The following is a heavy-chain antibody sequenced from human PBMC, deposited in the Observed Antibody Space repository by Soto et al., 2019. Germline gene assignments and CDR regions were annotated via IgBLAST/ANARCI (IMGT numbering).Heavy chain of an antibody. CDR2: LDPRGTFR. D-gene: IGHD3-16*01. Sequence: QVQLVQSGTEVQGPGASVKISCKPSGNTFTSFYIHWVRQAPGQGLEWMGQLDPRGTFRSYAPKSQDRATMTIDTSTSTVYMELSKLRGEHTAAYYCARGVCLSSFELWGQGTLFTVSS. J-gene: IGHJ5*02. CDR3: ARGVCLSSFEL. CDR1: GNTFTSFY. V-gene: IGHV1-46*01.